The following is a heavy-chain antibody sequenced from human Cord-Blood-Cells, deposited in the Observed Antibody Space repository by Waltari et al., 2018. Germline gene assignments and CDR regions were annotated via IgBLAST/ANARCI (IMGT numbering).Heavy chain of an antibody. V-gene: IGHV4-59*01. Sequence: QVQLQESGPGLVKPSETLSLTCTVSGGSISSYYWSWIRQPPGKGLEWIGYIYYSGSTNDNPSLKSRVTISGDTSKNQFSLKLSSVTAADTAVYYCARAPRLLTNWGFDYWGQGTLVTVSS. CDR1: GGSISSYY. CDR2: IYYSGST. D-gene: IGHD7-27*01. J-gene: IGHJ4*02. CDR3: ARAPRLLTNWGFDY.